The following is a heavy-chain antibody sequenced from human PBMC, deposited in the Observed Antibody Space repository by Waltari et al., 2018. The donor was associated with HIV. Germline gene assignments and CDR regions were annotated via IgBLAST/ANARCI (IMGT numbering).Heavy chain of an antibody. CDR2: IHPIFGTA. Sequence: AQLAQSGAEAQKPGSSVQVSCKASGGTFRSYDISWVRQAPGQGFEWMGGIHPIFGTANEAQKFQGRVTINADESTSTAYKELSSLRSEDTAVYYCARDPTATTVTTPGWFDPWGQGTLVTVSS. J-gene: IGHJ5*02. CDR3: ARDPTATTVTTPGWFDP. V-gene: IGHV1-69*01. CDR1: GGTFRSYD. D-gene: IGHD4-17*01.